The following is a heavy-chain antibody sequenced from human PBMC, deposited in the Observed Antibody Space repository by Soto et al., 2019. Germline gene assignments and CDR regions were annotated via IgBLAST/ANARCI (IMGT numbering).Heavy chain of an antibody. CDR1: GGSISSSSYY. V-gene: IGHV4-39*01. D-gene: IGHD2-2*01. Sequence: PSETLSLTCTVSGGSISSSSYYWGWIRQPPGKGLEWIGSIYYSGSTYYNTSLKSRVTISVDTSKNQFSLKLSSVTAADTAVYYCARLLFKSSTSCPFDYWGQGTLVTVSS. CDR3: ARLLFKSSTSCPFDY. CDR2: IYYSGST. J-gene: IGHJ4*02.